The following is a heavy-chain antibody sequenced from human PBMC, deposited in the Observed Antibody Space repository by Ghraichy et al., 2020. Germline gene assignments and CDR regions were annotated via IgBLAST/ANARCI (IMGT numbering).Heavy chain of an antibody. V-gene: IGHV3-33*01. J-gene: IGHJ4*02. Sequence: RGSLRLSCAASGFTFSSYGMHWVRQAPGKGLEWVAVIWYDGSNKYYADSVKGRFTISRDNSKNTLYLQMNSLRAEDTAVYYCARVARRGLYYFDYWGQGTLVTVSS. CDR3: ARVARRGLYYFDY. CDR2: IWYDGSNK. CDR1: GFTFSSYG. D-gene: IGHD2-2*01.